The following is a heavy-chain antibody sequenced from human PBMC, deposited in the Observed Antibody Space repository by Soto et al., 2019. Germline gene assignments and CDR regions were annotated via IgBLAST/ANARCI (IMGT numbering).Heavy chain of an antibody. CDR1: GFTFSSYG. J-gene: IGHJ4*02. Sequence: QVQLVESGGGVVQPGRSLRLSCAASGFTFSSYGMHWVRQAPGKGLEWVAVISYDGSNKYYADSVKGRFTISRDNSKNTLYLQMNSLSAEDTAVYYCAKPVELDQTAYFDYWGQGTLVTVSS. CDR3: AKPVELDQTAYFDY. CDR2: ISYDGSNK. V-gene: IGHV3-30*18. D-gene: IGHD1-1*01.